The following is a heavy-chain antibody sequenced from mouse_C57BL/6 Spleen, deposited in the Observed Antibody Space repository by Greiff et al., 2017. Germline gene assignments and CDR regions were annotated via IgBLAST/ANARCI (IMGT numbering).Heavy chain of an antibody. CDR2: INPSCGTT. Sequence: VQLQQSGAELVRPGASVKLSCKASGYTFTSYGMSWVKQRTGQSLEWIGEINPSCGTTCYNQKFKGKATLTVDKSSSTAYMELRSLTSEDYAVYFCARTVVAFDDWGQGTTLTVSS. J-gene: IGHJ2*01. CDR3: ARTVVAFDD. V-gene: IGHV1-81*01. CDR1: GYTFTSYG. D-gene: IGHD1-1*01.